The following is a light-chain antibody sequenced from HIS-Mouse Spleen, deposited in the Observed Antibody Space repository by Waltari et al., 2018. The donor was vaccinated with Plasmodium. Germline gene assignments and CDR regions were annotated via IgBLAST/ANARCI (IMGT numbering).Light chain of an antibody. CDR2: AAS. CDR3: LQDYNYPYT. V-gene: IGKV1-6*01. Sequence: AIQMTQSPSSLSASAGARVTITCRASQGIRNDLGWYQQKPGKAPKLLISAASSLQSGVPSRFSGSGSGTDFTLTISSLQPEDFATYYCLQDYNYPYTFGQGTKLEIK. CDR1: QGIRND. J-gene: IGKJ2*01.